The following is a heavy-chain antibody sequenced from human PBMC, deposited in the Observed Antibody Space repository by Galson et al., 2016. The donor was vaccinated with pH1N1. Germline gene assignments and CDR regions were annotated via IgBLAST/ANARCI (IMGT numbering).Heavy chain of an antibody. D-gene: IGHD3-9*01. CDR3: ARVRDYDVLTGSSYYFDY. CDR2: IYYSGNT. Sequence: TLSLTCAVSGDFISSGDYFWSWIRQPPGKGLEWIGYIYYSGNTFYNPSLKSRVTISLDTSKTQFTLKLSSVTATDTAIYYCARVRDYDVLTGSSYYFDYWGQGTLVTVSS. V-gene: IGHV4-30-4*08. CDR1: GDFISSGDYF. J-gene: IGHJ4*02.